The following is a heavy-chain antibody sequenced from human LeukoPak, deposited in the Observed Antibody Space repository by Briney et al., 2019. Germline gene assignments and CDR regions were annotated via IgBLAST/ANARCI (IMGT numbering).Heavy chain of an antibody. Sequence: SETLSLTCTVSGGSISRYNWSWIRQPPGKGLEWIGYIYYSGSTNYNPSLKSRVTISVETSKNQFSLKLSSVTAADTAVYYCARGGSSSWAYNFDYWGQGTLVTVSS. CDR3: ARGGSSSWAYNFDY. CDR1: GGSISRYN. CDR2: IYYSGST. D-gene: IGHD6-13*01. V-gene: IGHV4-59*01. J-gene: IGHJ4*02.